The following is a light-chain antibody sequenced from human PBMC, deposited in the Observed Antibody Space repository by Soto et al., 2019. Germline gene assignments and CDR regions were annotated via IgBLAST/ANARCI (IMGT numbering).Light chain of an antibody. CDR1: QSISSW. Sequence: DIQMTQSPSTLSASVGDSVTITCRASQSISSWLAWYQQKPGKAPKLLIYDASSLESWVPSRFSGSGAGTEFTLTIRSLQPDDFATYYCQQYNSYTWTFGQGTKVDIK. V-gene: IGKV1-5*01. J-gene: IGKJ1*01. CDR3: QQYNSYTWT. CDR2: DAS.